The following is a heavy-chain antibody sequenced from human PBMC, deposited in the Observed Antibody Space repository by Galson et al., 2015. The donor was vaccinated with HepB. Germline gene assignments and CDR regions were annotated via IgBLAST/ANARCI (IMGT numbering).Heavy chain of an antibody. D-gene: IGHD3-10*01. CDR3: ARQGVLGDAFDI. J-gene: IGHJ3*02. V-gene: IGHV4-39*01. CDR2: IYYSGST. Sequence: TLSLTCTVSGGSISSSSYYWGWIRQPPGKGLEWIGSIYYSGSTYYNPSLKSRVTISVDTSKNQFSLKLSSVTAADTAVYYCARQGVLGDAFDIWGQGTMVTVSS. CDR1: GGSISSSSYY.